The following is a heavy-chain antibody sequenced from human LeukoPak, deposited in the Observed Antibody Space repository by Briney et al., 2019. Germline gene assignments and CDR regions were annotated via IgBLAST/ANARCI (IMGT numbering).Heavy chain of an antibody. D-gene: IGHD5-18*01. J-gene: IGHJ6*03. Sequence: SETLSLTCAVYGGSFSDYFWGWIRQPPGKGLEWIGEINHSGRTYYNPSLKSRVTISVDTSKNQFSLKLSSVGAADTAVYFCARVGYSYVINDWSRTGLGAYPTKYYYHMDVWDKGTTVTVSS. CDR1: GGSFSDYF. V-gene: IGHV4-34*01. CDR2: INHSGRT. CDR3: ARVGYSYVINDWSRTGLGAYPTKYYYHMDV.